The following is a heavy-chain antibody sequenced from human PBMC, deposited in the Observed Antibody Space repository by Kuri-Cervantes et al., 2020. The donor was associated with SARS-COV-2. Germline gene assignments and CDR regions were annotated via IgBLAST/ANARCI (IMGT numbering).Heavy chain of an antibody. CDR1: GFTFSSYA. CDR3: GPPRGYSYGYISFGAIDY. Sequence: LSLTCAASGFTFSSYAMHWVRQAPGKGLEWVAVISYDGSNKYYADSVKGRFTISRDNSKNTLYLQMNSLRAEDTAVYYCGPPRGYSYGYISFGAIDYWGQGTLVTVSS. V-gene: IGHV3-30-3*01. J-gene: IGHJ4*02. CDR2: ISYDGSNK. D-gene: IGHD5-18*01.